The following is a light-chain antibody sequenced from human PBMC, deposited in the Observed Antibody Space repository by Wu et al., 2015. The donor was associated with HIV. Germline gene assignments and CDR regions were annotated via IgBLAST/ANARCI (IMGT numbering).Light chain of an antibody. CDR1: QSISTAY. CDR3: QQFSYSPGS. Sequence: EIVLTQSPGTLSLSPGDRATLSCTTSQSISTAYVAWYQQNPGQAPRLLIYGASNRATGIPDRFSGSGSGTDFTLTITGLEPEDFAVYYCQQFSYSPGSFGPGTKVDIK. J-gene: IGKJ3*01. V-gene: IGKV3-20*01. CDR2: GAS.